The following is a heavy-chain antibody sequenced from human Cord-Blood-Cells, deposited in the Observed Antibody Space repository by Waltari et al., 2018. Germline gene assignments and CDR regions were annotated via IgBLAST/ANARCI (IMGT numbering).Heavy chain of an antibody. D-gene: IGHD1-20*01. CDR2: SYTSGST. J-gene: IGHJ2*01. CDR3: ARDITGAYWYFDL. V-gene: IGHV4-61*09. Sequence: QVQLQESGPGLVKPSQTLSLTRTVPGGSISRGSYYWTWTRPPAGKGLEWIGYSYTSGSTNYNPSLKSRVTISVDTSKNQFSLKLSSVTAADTAVYYCARDITGAYWYFDLWGRGTLVTVSS. CDR1: GGSISRGSYY.